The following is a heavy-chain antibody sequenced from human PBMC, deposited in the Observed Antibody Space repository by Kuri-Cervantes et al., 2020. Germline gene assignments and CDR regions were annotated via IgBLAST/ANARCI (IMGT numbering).Heavy chain of an antibody. CDR3: ATVYQKFCSGGSCYGFDH. D-gene: IGHD2-15*01. CDR1: GFTFSNYG. Sequence: LSLTCAASGFTFSNYGMHWVRQAPGKGMVWVGFIRYDGSSQRYGDSVEGRFTLSRDNKNNTLYLQMSSLRPEDTAIYYCATVYQKFCSGGSCYGFDHWGQGTLVTVSS. J-gene: IGHJ1*01. CDR2: IRYDGSSQ. V-gene: IGHV3-30*02.